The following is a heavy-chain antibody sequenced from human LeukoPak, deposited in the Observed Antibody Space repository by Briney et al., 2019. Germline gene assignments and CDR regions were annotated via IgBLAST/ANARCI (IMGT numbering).Heavy chain of an antibody. D-gene: IGHD2-21*02. CDR3: ARDQGGGGDLPEDAFDI. CDR1: GFTFSSYG. CDR2: IWYDGSNK. V-gene: IGHV3-33*01. J-gene: IGHJ3*02. Sequence: GGSLRLSCAASGFTFSSYGMHWVRQAPGKGLEWVAVIWYDGSNKYYADSVKGRFTISRDNSKNTLYLQMNSLRAEDTAVYYCARDQGGGGDLPEDAFDIWGQGTMVTVSS.